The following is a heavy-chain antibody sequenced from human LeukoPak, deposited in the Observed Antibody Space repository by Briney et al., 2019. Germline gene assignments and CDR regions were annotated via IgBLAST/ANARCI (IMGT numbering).Heavy chain of an antibody. V-gene: IGHV3-48*02. D-gene: IGHD2-15*01. CDR3: ARVGGWQLSKFDY. CDR2: ISSGSSTI. J-gene: IGHJ4*02. Sequence: GGSLRLSCAGSGFNFNAYAMNWVRQAPGKGLEWISYISSGSSTIYYSDSVRGRFSISRGNAENTVYLEMNSPGDEDTAVYYCARVGGWQLSKFDYWGRGTLVTVSS. CDR1: GFNFNAYA.